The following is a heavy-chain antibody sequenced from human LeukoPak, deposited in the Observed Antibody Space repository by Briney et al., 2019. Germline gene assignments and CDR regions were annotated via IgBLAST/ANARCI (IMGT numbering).Heavy chain of an antibody. V-gene: IGHV4-34*01. J-gene: IGHJ6*04. CDR3: ARDSVVVVAATRTYYYGMYV. D-gene: IGHD2-15*01. Sequence: SETLSLTCAVYGGSFSSYYWSWIRQPPGKGLEWIGEITHSGSTHYNPSLKRRVAISLVTSKSQFSLKLSSVTAADTAVYYCARDSVVVVAATRTYYYGMYVWGKGTTVTVSS. CDR2: ITHSGST. CDR1: GGSFSSYY.